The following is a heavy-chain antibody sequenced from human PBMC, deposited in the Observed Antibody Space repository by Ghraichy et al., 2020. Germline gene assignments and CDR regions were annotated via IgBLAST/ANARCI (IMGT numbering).Heavy chain of an antibody. CDR3: ARLEEQIDAFDI. CDR1: GGSISSYY. J-gene: IGHJ3*02. D-gene: IGHD1/OR15-1a*01. V-gene: IGHV4-59*08. CDR2: IYYSGST. Sequence: SETLSLTCTVSGGSISSYYWSWIRQPPGKGLEWIGYIYYSGSTNYNPSLKSRVTISVDTSKNQFSLKLSSVTAADTAVYYCARLEEQIDAFDIWGQGTMVTVSS.